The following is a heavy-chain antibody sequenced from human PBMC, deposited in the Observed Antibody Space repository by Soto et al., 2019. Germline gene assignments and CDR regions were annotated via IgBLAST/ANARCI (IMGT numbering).Heavy chain of an antibody. CDR3: ARGFWYFDL. Sequence: GGSLRLSCAASGFPFDSYSMNWVRQAPGRGLEWLSYITSSSSTIYYADSVKGRFTISRDNAKNSLYLQMNSLRDEDTAVYYCARGFWYFDLWGRGTLVTVSS. V-gene: IGHV3-48*02. J-gene: IGHJ2*01. CDR2: ITSSSSTI. CDR1: GFPFDSYS.